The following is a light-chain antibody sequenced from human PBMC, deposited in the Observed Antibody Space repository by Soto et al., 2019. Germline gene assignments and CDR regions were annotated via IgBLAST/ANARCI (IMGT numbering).Light chain of an antibody. Sequence: QSALTQPASVSGSPGQSITISCTGTSSDIGGYNYVSWYQQHPGKAPKLMICDVNNRPSGVSNRFSGSKSGNTASLTISGLQAEDEADYYCSSYTSNNTHVFGTGTKLTVL. CDR2: DVN. J-gene: IGLJ1*01. V-gene: IGLV2-14*03. CDR1: SSDIGGYNY. CDR3: SSYTSNNTHV.